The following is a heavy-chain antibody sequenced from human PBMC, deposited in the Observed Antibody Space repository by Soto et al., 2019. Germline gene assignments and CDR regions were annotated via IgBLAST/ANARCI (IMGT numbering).Heavy chain of an antibody. J-gene: IGHJ5*02. CDR1: GGSISSYY. CDR2: IYYSGST. Sequence: SETLSLTCTVSGGSISSYYWSWIRQPPGKGLEWIGYIYYSGSTNYNPSLKSRVTISVDTSKNQFSLKLSSVTAADTAVYYCAREIAVAGTGWFDPWGQGTLVTVS. CDR3: AREIAVAGTGWFDP. V-gene: IGHV4-59*01. D-gene: IGHD6-19*01.